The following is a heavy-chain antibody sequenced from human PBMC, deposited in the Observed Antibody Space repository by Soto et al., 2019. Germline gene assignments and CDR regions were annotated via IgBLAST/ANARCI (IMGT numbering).Heavy chain of an antibody. CDR2: IDHSSSSV. V-gene: IGHV3-48*04. CDR3: AVGIAVGRGYFDL. Sequence: EVQLVESGGGLVQPGGSLRLSCAASGFRFSSYSMNWVRQAPGKGPEWVSYIDHSSSSVRYVDSVEGRFTISRDNAKDSLSLQMNSLRVEDTAMYYCAVGIAVGRGYFDLWGRGTLVSVSS. J-gene: IGHJ2*01. CDR1: GFRFSSYS. D-gene: IGHD6-19*01.